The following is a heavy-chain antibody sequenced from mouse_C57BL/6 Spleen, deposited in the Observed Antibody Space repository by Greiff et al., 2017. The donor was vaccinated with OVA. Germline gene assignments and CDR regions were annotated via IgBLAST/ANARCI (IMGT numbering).Heavy chain of an antibody. CDR2: ISGGGGNT. V-gene: IGHV5-9*01. CDR1: GFTFSSYT. D-gene: IGHD1-1*01. Sequence: EVMLVESGGGLVKPGGSLKLSCAASGFTFSSYTMSWVRQTPEKRLEWVATISGGGGNTYYPDSVKGRFTISRDNAKNTLYLQMSSLRSEDTALYYCARRDGSSYYFDYWGQGTTLTVSS. J-gene: IGHJ2*01. CDR3: ARRDGSSYYFDY.